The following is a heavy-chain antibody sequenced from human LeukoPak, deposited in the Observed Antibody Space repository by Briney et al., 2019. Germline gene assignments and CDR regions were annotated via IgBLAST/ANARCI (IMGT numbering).Heavy chain of an antibody. V-gene: IGHV1-2*02. Sequence: GASVKVSCKASGYTFTGYYIHWVRQAPGQGLEWMGWIYPNRGGTNYAQKFQGRVTMTSDTSISAAYMELSSLRSDDTAVYYCARDAGITLVRGLDAFDIWGQGTMVTVS. CDR1: GYTFTGYY. D-gene: IGHD3-10*01. CDR3: ARDAGITLVRGLDAFDI. J-gene: IGHJ3*02. CDR2: IYPNRGGT.